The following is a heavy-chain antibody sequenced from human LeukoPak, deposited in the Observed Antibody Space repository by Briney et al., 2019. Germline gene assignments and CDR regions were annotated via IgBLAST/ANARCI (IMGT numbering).Heavy chain of an antibody. J-gene: IGHJ4*02. CDR3: ARDHDWAFDL. Sequence: GGSLRLSCAASGFTFSSYSMNWVRQAPGKGLEWIAYINHNAEMIFYPDFVKGRFTISRDNAKNSLYLQMNALRYEDTAIYYCARDHDWAFDLWGQGTLVTVSS. D-gene: IGHD3-9*01. V-gene: IGHV3-48*02. CDR1: GFTFSSYS. CDR2: INHNAEMI.